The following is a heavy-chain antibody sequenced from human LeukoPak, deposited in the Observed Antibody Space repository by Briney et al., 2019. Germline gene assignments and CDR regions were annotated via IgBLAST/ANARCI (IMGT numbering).Heavy chain of an antibody. CDR3: AKDTDLDC. J-gene: IGHJ4*02. D-gene: IGHD4-11*01. CDR1: GFTFSSYA. V-gene: IGHV3-23*01. Sequence: GGSLKLSCAASGFTFSSYAMSWVRQAPGKGLEWVAIIYTGGFTYYGDSVKGRFTISRDTSKNTLCLHMNNLRAEDTAVYFCAKDTDLDCWGQGTEVTVSS. CDR2: IIYTGGFT.